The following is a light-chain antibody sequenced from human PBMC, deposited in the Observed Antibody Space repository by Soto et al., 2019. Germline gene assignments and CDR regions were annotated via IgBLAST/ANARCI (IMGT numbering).Light chain of an antibody. CDR2: DVN. CDR3: RSWTSGATYV. J-gene: IGLJ1*01. CDR1: SSDVGAYNY. Sequence: QSALTQPASVSGSPGQSITISCAGTSSDVGAYNYVSWYQHHPGKAPKLMIYDVNNRPSGDSNRFSGSKSGNTASLTISGLQAEDEADYYCRSWTSGATYVFGSGTKVTVL. V-gene: IGLV2-14*03.